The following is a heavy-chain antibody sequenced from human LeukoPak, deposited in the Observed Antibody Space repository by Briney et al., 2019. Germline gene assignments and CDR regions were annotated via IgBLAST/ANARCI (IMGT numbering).Heavy chain of an antibody. D-gene: IGHD3-10*01. Sequence: SETLSLTCTVSGGSISLYYWSWIRQPPGKGLEWIGYFYDTRSPKYNPSLERRVTISVDMSRSQFSLNLTSVTTADTAVYYCARGRGSLTYWGQGTLATVSS. CDR3: ARGRGSLTY. V-gene: IGHV4-59*01. CDR2: FYDTRSP. J-gene: IGHJ4*02. CDR1: GGSISLYY.